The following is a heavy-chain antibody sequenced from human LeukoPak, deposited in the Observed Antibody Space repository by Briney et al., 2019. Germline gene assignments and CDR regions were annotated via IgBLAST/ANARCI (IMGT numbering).Heavy chain of an antibody. Sequence: PSETLSLTCTVSGGSISSYYWSWIRQPPGKGLEWIGYIYYSGSTNYNPSLKSRVTISVDTSKNQLSLKLSSVTAADTAVYYCARAEVVVAATHRWFDPWGQGTLVTVSS. J-gene: IGHJ5*02. D-gene: IGHD2-15*01. CDR1: GGSISSYY. V-gene: IGHV4-59*01. CDR2: IYYSGST. CDR3: ARAEVVVAATHRWFDP.